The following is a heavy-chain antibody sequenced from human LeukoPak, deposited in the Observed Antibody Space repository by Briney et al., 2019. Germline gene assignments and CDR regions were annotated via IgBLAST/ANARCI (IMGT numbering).Heavy chain of an antibody. Sequence: SETLSLTCAVYGGSFSGYYWSWIRQPPGKGLEWIGEINHSGSTNYNPSLKGRVTISVDTSKNQFSLKLSSVTAADTAVYYCGRGGMTIFGVVIGRAFDYWGQGTLVTVSS. CDR1: GGSFSGYY. CDR2: INHSGST. D-gene: IGHD3-3*01. CDR3: GRGGMTIFGVVIGRAFDY. J-gene: IGHJ4*02. V-gene: IGHV4-34*01.